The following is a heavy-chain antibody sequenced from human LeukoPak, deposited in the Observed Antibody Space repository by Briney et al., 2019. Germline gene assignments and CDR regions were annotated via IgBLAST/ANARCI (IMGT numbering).Heavy chain of an antibody. CDR3: TTVLTVTIA. V-gene: IGHV3-15*01. Sequence: GGSLRLSCTGSGFPFSNAWMNWVRQAPGKGLEWVCRIKSIADGGTIHYAAPVTDRFIISRDDSKNTLYLQMNGLKTEDTAVYYCTTVLTVTIAWGQGTLVTVSS. CDR1: GFPFSNAW. D-gene: IGHD4-17*01. J-gene: IGHJ5*02. CDR2: IKSIADGGTI.